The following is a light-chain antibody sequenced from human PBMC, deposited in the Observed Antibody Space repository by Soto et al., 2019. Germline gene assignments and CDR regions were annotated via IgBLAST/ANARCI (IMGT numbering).Light chain of an antibody. Sequence: IQLTQSPSSLSASVGDRVTITCRASQGISSSLAWYQQQPGKAPKLLIYAAPTLQSGVPSRFSGSGSGTDFTLTISSLQPEDFATYYCQQLKSFPLSFGGGTTVEIK. CDR3: QQLKSFPLS. J-gene: IGKJ4*01. V-gene: IGKV1-9*01. CDR2: AAP. CDR1: QGISSS.